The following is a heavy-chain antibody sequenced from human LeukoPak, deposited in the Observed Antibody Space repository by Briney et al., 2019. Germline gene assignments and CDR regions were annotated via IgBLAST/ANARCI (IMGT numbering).Heavy chain of an antibody. CDR2: INSDGTAT. V-gene: IGHV3-74*01. Sequence: PGGSLRLSCVATGSTFSYYWMHWVRQAPGKGLVWVSRINSDGTATSYADSVKGRFTISRDNAKNTLYLQMNSLRAEDTAVYYCARGLFSGYDFGYWGQGTLVTVSS. J-gene: IGHJ4*02. CDR3: ARGLFSGYDFGY. D-gene: IGHD5-12*01. CDR1: GSTFSYYW.